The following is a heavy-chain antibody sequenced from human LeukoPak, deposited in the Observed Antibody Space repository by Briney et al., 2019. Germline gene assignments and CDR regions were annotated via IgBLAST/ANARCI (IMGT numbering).Heavy chain of an antibody. J-gene: IGHJ5*02. V-gene: IGHV1-69*05. CDR1: GGTFSSYA. D-gene: IGHD6-19*01. Sequence: ASVKVSCKASGGTFSSYAINWVRQAPGQGLEWMGRVIPIFGAPNYAHRFQGRLTITTDESTRTAYMNLTSLRSEDTAVYYCARDLRIASSGDWFDPWGQGTLVTVSS. CDR2: VIPIFGAP. CDR3: ARDLRIASSGDWFDP.